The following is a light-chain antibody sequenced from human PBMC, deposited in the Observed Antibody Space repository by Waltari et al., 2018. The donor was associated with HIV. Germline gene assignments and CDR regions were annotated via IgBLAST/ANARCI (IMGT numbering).Light chain of an antibody. CDR3: TSYTSTPITSGVV. V-gene: IGLV2-14*03. CDR2: DVS. Sequence: QSALIQPASVSGSPGQSITISCTGTNSDVVIHDSNSVSWYQRHPGKVPKLLIYDVSNRPSGVSNRFSGSKSGSTASLTISGLQVEDEADYFCTSYTSTPITSGVVFGGGTTVTVL. J-gene: IGLJ2*01. CDR1: NSDVVIHDSNS.